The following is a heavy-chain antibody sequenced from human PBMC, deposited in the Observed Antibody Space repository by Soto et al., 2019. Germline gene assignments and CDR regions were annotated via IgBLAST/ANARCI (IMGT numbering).Heavy chain of an antibody. D-gene: IGHD7-27*01. CDR2: IWHDGGNK. V-gene: IGHV3-33*01. CDR1: GFTFSNYG. J-gene: IGHJ4*02. Sequence: QVQLVESGGGVVQPGRSLRLSCAASGFTFSNYGMHWVRQAPGKGLEWVAFIWHDGGNKFYAESVKGRFTIFRDNSKNTLYLQMNSLSAEDTAMYYCARDGDVNTGFRKDYWGQGTLVTVSS. CDR3: ARDGDVNTGFRKDY.